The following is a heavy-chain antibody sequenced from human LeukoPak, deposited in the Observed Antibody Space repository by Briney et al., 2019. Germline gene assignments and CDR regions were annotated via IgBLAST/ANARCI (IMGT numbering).Heavy chain of an antibody. CDR3: ARSLPYYDSSGYYTDY. CDR2: INHSGST. D-gene: IGHD3-22*01. J-gene: IGHJ4*02. V-gene: IGHV4-34*01. CDR1: GGSFSGYY. Sequence: SETLSLTCAVYGGSFSGYYWSWIRQPPGKGLEWIGEINHSGSTNYNPSLKSRVTISVDTSKNQFSLKLSSVTAADTAVYYCARSLPYYDSSGYYTDYWGQGTPVTVSS.